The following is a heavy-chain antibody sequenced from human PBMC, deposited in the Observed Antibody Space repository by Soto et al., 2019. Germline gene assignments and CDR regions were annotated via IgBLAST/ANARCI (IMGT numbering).Heavy chain of an antibody. V-gene: IGHV3-33*01. CDR3: ARIPPARRNYYYYGMDV. Sequence: GGSLRLSCAASGFTFSSYGMHWVRQAPGKGLEWVAVIWYDGSNKYYADSVKGRFTISRDNSKNTLYLQMNSLRAEDTAVYYCARIPPARRNYYYYGMDVWGQGTTVTVSS. CDR2: IWYDGSNK. CDR1: GFTFSSYG. D-gene: IGHD2-21*01. J-gene: IGHJ6*02.